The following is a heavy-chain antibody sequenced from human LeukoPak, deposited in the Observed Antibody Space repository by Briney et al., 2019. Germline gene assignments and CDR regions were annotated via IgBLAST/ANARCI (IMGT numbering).Heavy chain of an antibody. CDR1: GYTFTGYY. J-gene: IGHJ4*02. CDR3: ARSTMVRGVINPHDY. V-gene: IGHV1-2*06. D-gene: IGHD3-10*01. Sequence: GASVKVSCKASGYTFTGYYMHWVRQAPGQGLEWMGRINPNSGGTNYAQKFQGRVTMTRDTSISTAYMELSRLRSDDTALYYCARSTMVRGVINPHDYWGQGTLVTVSS. CDR2: INPNSGGT.